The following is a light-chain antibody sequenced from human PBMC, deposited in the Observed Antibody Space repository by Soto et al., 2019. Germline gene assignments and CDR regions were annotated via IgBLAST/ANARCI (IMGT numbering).Light chain of an antibody. J-gene: IGKJ4*01. CDR3: QKYNGVPLT. V-gene: IGKV1-27*01. CDR2: AAS. Sequence: DIQMTQSPSSLSAPVGHRVTITCRASQGINNYLAWYQQKPGQVPKVLIYAASTLQSGVPSRFSGSGSGTDFTLTISSLQPEDVAIYYCQKYNGVPLTFGGVNKVEIK. CDR1: QGINNY.